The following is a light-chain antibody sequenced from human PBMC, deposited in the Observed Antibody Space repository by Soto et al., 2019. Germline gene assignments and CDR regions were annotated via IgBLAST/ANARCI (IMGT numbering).Light chain of an antibody. J-gene: IGLJ2*01. CDR3: SSFSSGTTLFV. Sequence: QSVLTQPASVSGSPGQSITISCTEANSDIGDWNYVSWYQQYPGKAPKVIIYEVNYRPSGVSYRFSGSKSGNTASLTISGLQAEDEADYYCSSFSSGTTLFVFGGGTKLTVL. CDR2: EVN. V-gene: IGLV2-14*01. CDR1: NSDIGDWNY.